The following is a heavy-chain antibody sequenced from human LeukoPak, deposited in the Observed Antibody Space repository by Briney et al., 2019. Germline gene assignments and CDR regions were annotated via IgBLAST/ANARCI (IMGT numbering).Heavy chain of an antibody. J-gene: IGHJ4*02. V-gene: IGHV3-23*01. CDR2: ITTSDGNT. D-gene: IGHD7-27*01. CDR1: GFTFSSYT. Sequence: PGGSLGLSCAASGFTFSSYTMSWVRQAPGKGLEWVSTITTSDGNTYYADSVKGRFTVSRDNSKNTLSLQMNSLRAEDTAVYYCAKDGGLWVSAHWGDSWGRGTLVTVSS. CDR3: AKDGGLWVSAHWGDS.